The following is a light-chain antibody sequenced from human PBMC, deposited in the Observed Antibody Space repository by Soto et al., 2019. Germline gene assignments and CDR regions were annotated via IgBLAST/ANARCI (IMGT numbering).Light chain of an antibody. CDR3: QQSYSTPT. CDR1: QNISSY. Sequence: DIQMTKSPSSLSASVGDRVTITCRASQNISSYLNWYQQKPGKAPKLLIYAASSLQSGVPSRFSGSGSGTDFTLTISSLQPEDFATYYCQQSYSTPTFGQGTKVEIK. CDR2: AAS. V-gene: IGKV1-39*01. J-gene: IGKJ1*01.